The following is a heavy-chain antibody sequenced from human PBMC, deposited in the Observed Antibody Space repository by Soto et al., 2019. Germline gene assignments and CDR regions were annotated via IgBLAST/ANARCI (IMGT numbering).Heavy chain of an antibody. CDR2: IYYSGST. D-gene: IGHD5-12*01. J-gene: IGHJ4*02. V-gene: IGHV4-39*01. CDR1: GGSISSSSYY. CDR3: ARRRDGYNYLDY. Sequence: TSETLSLTCTVSGGSISSSSYYWGWIRQPPGKGLEWIGSIYYSGSTYYNPSLKSRVTISVDTSKNQFSLKLSSVTAADTAVYYCARRRDGYNYLDYWGQGTLVTVSS.